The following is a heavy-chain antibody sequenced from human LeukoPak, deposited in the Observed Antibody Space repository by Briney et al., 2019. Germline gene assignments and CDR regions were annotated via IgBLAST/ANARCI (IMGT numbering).Heavy chain of an antibody. Sequence: SETLSLTCAVYGGSFSGYYWSWIRQPPGKGMEWIGEINHSGSTNYNPSLKSRVTISVDTSKNQFSLKLSSVTAADTAVYYCARGRWLQPFDYWGQGTLVTVSS. V-gene: IGHV4-34*01. CDR1: GGSFSGYY. CDR3: ARGRWLQPFDY. J-gene: IGHJ4*02. CDR2: INHSGST. D-gene: IGHD5-24*01.